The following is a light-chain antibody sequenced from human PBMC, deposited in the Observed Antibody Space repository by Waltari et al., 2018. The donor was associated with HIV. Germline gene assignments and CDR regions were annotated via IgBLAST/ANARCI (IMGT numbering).Light chain of an antibody. J-gene: IGLJ1*01. CDR2: EVN. V-gene: IGLV2-14*01. Sequence: QSALTQPASVSGSPGQSITISCTGTSSDIGGYNFVSWYQHHPGKAPKLIIYEVNNRPSGVSNRFSGSKSGNTASLTISGLQPEDEADYYCSSYTTSSTPYVFGPGTKVSVL. CDR1: SSDIGGYNF. CDR3: SSYTTSSTPYV.